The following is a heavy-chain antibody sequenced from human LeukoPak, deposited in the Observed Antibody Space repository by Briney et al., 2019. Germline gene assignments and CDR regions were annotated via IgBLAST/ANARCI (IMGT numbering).Heavy chain of an antibody. Sequence: GASVKVSCKASGGTFNSYAINWLRQAPGQGLEWMGRIIPILGIANYAQKFQGRVTITADKSTSTAYMELSSLRSEDTAVYYCARVNYYDSSGYYYGAFDIWGQGTMVTVSS. J-gene: IGHJ3*02. CDR2: IIPILGIA. CDR1: GGTFNSYA. D-gene: IGHD3-22*01. V-gene: IGHV1-69*04. CDR3: ARVNYYDSSGYYYGAFDI.